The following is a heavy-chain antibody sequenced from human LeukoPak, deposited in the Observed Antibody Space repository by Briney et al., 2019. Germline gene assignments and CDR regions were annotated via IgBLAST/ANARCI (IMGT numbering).Heavy chain of an antibody. Sequence: PSETLSLTCTVSGVSISSYYWSWIRQPPGKGLEWIGYIYYSGSTNYNPSLKSRVTISVDTSKNQFSLKLSSVTAADTAVYYCARSRMVRGVISPGRDYYGMDVWGQGTTVTVSS. CDR3: ARSRMVRGVISPGRDYYGMDV. CDR1: GVSISSYY. CDR2: IYYSGST. D-gene: IGHD3-10*01. V-gene: IGHV4-59*01. J-gene: IGHJ6*02.